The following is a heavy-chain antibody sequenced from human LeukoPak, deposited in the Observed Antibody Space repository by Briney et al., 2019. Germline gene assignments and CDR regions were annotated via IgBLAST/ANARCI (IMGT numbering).Heavy chain of an antibody. CDR3: ARKISTGTQRGYFDS. Sequence: PSETLSLTRTVSGDSISSGSHFWSWIRQPPGKGLEWIGSIYYSGTTYYSPSLKSRVTISVDTSKNQFSLKLSSVTAADTAMYSCARKISTGTQRGYFDSWGQGTLVTVSS. V-gene: IGHV4-39*01. CDR1: GDSISSGSHF. J-gene: IGHJ4*02. D-gene: IGHD1-1*01. CDR2: IYYSGTT.